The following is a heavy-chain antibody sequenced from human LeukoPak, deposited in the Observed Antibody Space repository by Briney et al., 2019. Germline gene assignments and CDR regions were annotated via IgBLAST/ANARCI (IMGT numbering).Heavy chain of an antibody. Sequence: SETLSLTCTISGGSISSYYWSWIRQPPGKGLEWIGYIYYSGSTYYNPSLKSRVTISVDTSKNQFSLKLSSVTAADTAVYYCARVSSGDYASYYYMDVWGKGTTVTVSS. D-gene: IGHD4-17*01. J-gene: IGHJ6*03. V-gene: IGHV4-59*12. CDR3: ARVSSGDYASYYYMDV. CDR1: GGSISSYY. CDR2: IYYSGST.